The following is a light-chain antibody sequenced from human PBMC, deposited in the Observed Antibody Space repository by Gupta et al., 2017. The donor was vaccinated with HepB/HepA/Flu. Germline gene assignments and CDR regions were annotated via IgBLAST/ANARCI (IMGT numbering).Light chain of an antibody. J-gene: IGKJ1*01. V-gene: IGKV4-1*01. CDR2: WAS. Sequence: DIVMTQSPESLAVSLGARATINCKSSQSVLHSSNSKKYLAWYQQQPGQPPKLLIYWASTRESGVPDRFSGSGSGTDFTLTISSLQAEDVAVYYCQQYYSMGTFGQGTKVEIK. CDR1: QSVLHSSNSKKY. CDR3: QQYYSMGT.